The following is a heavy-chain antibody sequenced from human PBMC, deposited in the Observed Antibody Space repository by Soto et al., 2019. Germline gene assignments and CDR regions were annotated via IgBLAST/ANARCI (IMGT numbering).Heavy chain of an antibody. V-gene: IGHV3-66*01. J-gene: IGHJ3*02. CDR3: ARATTYYYFWSGPNDAFDI. Sequence: PGGSLRLSCAASGFTVSSNYMSWVRQAPGKGLEWVSVIYSGGSTYYADSVKGRFTISRDNSKNTLYLQMNSLRAEDTAVYYCARATTYYYFWSGPNDAFDIWGQGTMVTVSS. CDR2: IYSGGST. D-gene: IGHD3-3*01. CDR1: GFTVSSNY.